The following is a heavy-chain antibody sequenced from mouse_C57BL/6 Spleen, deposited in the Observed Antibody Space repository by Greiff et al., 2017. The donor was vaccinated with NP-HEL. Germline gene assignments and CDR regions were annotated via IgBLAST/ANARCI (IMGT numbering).Heavy chain of an antibody. J-gene: IGHJ4*01. D-gene: IGHD1-1*01. V-gene: IGHV1-52*01. CDR3: AREAYYGSISYYAMDY. CDR1: GYTFTSYW. Sequence: VQLQQSGAELVRPGSSVKLSCKASGYTFTSYWMHWVKQRPIQGLEWIGNIDPSDSETHYNQQFKDKATLTVDKSSSTAYMQLSSLTSEDSAVYYCAREAYYGSISYYAMDYWGQGTSVTVSS. CDR2: IDPSDSET.